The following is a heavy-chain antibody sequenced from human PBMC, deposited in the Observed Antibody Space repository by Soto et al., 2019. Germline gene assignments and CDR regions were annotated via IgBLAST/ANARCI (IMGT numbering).Heavy chain of an antibody. CDR2: MNPNSGNT. CDR3: AEEKVGTTGIDF. V-gene: IGHV1-8*01. D-gene: IGHD1-26*01. CDR1: GYTFTGYD. Sequence: QAQLVQSGAEVKKPGASVKVSCKASGYTFTGYDINWVRQATGQGLEWMGWMNPNSGNTGYAQNFQGRVTMTRDNSITTAYMELTSLRDDDSAVYYCAEEKVGTTGIDFWGQGTLVTVSS. J-gene: IGHJ4*02.